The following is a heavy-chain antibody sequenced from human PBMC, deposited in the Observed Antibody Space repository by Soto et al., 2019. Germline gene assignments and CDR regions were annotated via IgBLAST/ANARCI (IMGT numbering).Heavy chain of an antibody. CDR2: IYYSGST. D-gene: IGHD6-19*01. CDR1: GGSISSGGYY. CDR3: VRAQIRIAVAFDY. Sequence: SETLSLTCTVSGGSISSGGYYWSWIRQHPGKGLEWIGYIYYSGSTYYNPSLKSRVTISVDTSKNQFSLKLSSVTAADTAVYYCVRAQIRIAVAFDYWGQGTMVTVSS. V-gene: IGHV4-31*03. J-gene: IGHJ4*02.